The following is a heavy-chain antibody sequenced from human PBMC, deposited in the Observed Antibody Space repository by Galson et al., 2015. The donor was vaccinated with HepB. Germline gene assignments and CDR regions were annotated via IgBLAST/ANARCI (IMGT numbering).Heavy chain of an antibody. D-gene: IGHD3-3*01. CDR3: ASGRYDFWSGYYRGFDY. CDR2: IYPGDSDT. V-gene: IGHV5-51*01. CDR1: GYSFTSYW. Sequence: QSGAEVKKPGESLKISCKGSGYSFTSYWIGWVRQMPGKGLEWMGIIYPGDSDTRYSPSIQGQVTISADKSISTAYLQWSSLKASDTAMYYCASGRYDFWSGYYRGFDYWGQGTLVTVSS. J-gene: IGHJ4*02.